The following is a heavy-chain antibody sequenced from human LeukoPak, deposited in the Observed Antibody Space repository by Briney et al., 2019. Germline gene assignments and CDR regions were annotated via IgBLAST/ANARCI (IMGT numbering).Heavy chain of an antibody. Sequence: GSLRLSCAASGFTFSSYAMSWVRQAPGKGLEWVSAISGSGGSTYYADSVKGRFTISRDNSKNTLYLQMNSLRAEDTAVYYCAKSIAVASIYYYYYMDVWGKGTTVTISS. V-gene: IGHV3-23*01. CDR3: AKSIAVASIYYYYYMDV. CDR1: GFTFSSYA. CDR2: ISGSGGST. J-gene: IGHJ6*03. D-gene: IGHD6-19*01.